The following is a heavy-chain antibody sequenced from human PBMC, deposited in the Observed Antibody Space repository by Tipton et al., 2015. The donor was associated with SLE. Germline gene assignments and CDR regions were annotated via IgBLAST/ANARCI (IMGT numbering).Heavy chain of an antibody. D-gene: IGHD3-22*01. V-gene: IGHV4-59*12. J-gene: IGHJ3*02. CDR1: GGSISSYY. Sequence: TLSLTCTVSGGSISSYYWSWIRQPPGKGLEWIGYIYYSGSTNYNPPLKSRVTISVDTSKNQFSLKLSSVTAADTAVYYCARGFTMIVVASDAFDIWGQGTMVTVSS. CDR3: ARGFTMIVVASDAFDI. CDR2: IYYSGST.